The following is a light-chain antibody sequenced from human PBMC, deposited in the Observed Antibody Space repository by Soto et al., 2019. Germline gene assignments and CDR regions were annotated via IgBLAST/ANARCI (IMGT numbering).Light chain of an antibody. J-gene: IGKJ5*01. V-gene: IGKV1-5*03. Sequence: DIQMTQSPSTLSASVGDRVTITCRASLSIVNWLAWYQQKPGKAPKLLIYKASTLESGVPSRFSGSGSGTEFTLSIRSLQPDDFATYYCQLYNSYPVTFGQGTRLEIK. CDR2: KAS. CDR3: QLYNSYPVT. CDR1: LSIVNW.